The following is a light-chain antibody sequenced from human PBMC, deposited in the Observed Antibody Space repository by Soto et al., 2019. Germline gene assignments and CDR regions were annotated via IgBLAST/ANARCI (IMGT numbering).Light chain of an antibody. CDR2: DVT. CDR3: CSFTTISTYV. V-gene: IGLV2-14*01. J-gene: IGLJ1*01. Sequence: QSALTQPASVSGSPGQSITISCTGTSSGVGGYNYVSWYQQYPGKAPKVMIYDVTNRPSGVSNRFSGSRSGNTASLTISGLQAEYEADYYCCSFTTISTYVFGTGTKLTVL. CDR1: SSGVGGYNY.